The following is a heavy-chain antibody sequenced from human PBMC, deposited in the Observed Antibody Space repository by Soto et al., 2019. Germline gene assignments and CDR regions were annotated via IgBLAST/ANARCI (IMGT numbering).Heavy chain of an antibody. J-gene: IGHJ5*02. CDR1: GCPLSTYA. D-gene: IGHD2-2*01. CDR3: ARSGLRAAINNWLDP. Sequence: SVKVSCKVSGCPLSTYALSWVRHATGQGLEWMGGIIPFFGTASYAQKFQGRVTITADKSTSTAFMELRSLRSEDKAIYYCARSGLRAAINNWLDPWGQGTQVTLSS. V-gene: IGHV1-69*06. CDR2: IIPFFGTA.